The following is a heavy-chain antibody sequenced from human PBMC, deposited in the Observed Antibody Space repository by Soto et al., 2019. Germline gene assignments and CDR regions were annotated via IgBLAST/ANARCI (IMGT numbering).Heavy chain of an antibody. J-gene: IGHJ4*02. CDR1: GFTFSSYW. CDR2: IKQDGSEK. V-gene: IGHV3-7*01. CDR3: ARERYYYDSSGYPFDY. Sequence: GGSLRLSCAASGFTFSSYWMSWVRQAPGKGLEWVANIKQDGSEKYYVDSVKGRFTISRDNAKNSLYLQTNSLRAVDTAVYYCARERYYYDSSGYPFDYWGQGTLVTVSS. D-gene: IGHD3-22*01.